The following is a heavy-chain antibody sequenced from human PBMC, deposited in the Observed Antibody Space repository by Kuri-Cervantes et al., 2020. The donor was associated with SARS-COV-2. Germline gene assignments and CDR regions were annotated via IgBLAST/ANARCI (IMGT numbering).Heavy chain of an antibody. CDR2: ISSSSSYI. CDR1: GFTFSSYS. CDR3: ARDGVTVGKY. Sequence: GESLKISCAASGFTFSSYSMNWVRQAPGKGLEWVSSISSSSSYIYYADPVKGRFTISRDSAKNSLYLQMNSLRAEDTAVYYCARDGVTVGKYWGQGTLVTVSS. D-gene: IGHD3-16*01. J-gene: IGHJ4*02. V-gene: IGHV3-21*01.